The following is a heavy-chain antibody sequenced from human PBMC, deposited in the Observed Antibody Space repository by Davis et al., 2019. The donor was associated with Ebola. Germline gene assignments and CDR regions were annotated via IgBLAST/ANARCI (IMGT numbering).Heavy chain of an antibody. Sequence: GGSLRLSCAASGFTVSSNYMSWVRQAPGKGLEWVSAISGSGGSTYYADSVKGRFTISRDNSKNTLYLQMNSLRAEDTAVYYCAKPYGDYYYYYGMDVWGQGTTVTVSS. CDR1: GFTVSSNY. J-gene: IGHJ6*02. CDR2: ISGSGGST. V-gene: IGHV3-23*01. D-gene: IGHD4-17*01. CDR3: AKPYGDYYYYYGMDV.